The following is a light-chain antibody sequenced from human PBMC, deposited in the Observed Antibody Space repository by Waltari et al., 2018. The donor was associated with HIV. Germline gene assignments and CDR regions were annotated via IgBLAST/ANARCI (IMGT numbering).Light chain of an antibody. CDR3: QQYDDWPTIT. Sequence: EIVMTQSTATLSVSPGERVTLSCRASQSVSSSFLAWYQQKPGQAPRLLIYGASTRATGIPARFSGSGSGTEFTLTISSLQSEDFAVYYCQQYDDWPTITFGQGTRLEIK. CDR1: QSVSSS. CDR2: GAS. V-gene: IGKV3-15*01. J-gene: IGKJ5*01.